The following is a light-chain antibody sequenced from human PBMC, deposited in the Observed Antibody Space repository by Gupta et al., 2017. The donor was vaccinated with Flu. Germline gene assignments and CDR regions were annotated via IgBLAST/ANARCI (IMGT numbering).Light chain of an antibody. CDR1: QGISNY. CDR2: AAS. V-gene: IGKV1-27*01. J-gene: IGKJ5*01. CDR3: QKYNSAPLGIT. Sequence: DIQMTQSPSSLSASVGDRVTITCRASQGISNYLAWYQQKPGKVPKLLIYAASTLQSGVPSRFSGSGSGTDFTLTISSLQTEDVATYYCQKYNSAPLGITFGQGTRLEMK.